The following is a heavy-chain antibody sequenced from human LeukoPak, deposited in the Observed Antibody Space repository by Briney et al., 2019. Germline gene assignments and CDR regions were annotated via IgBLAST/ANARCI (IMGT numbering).Heavy chain of an antibody. CDR1: GYTFSSYV. V-gene: IGHV1-3*01. J-gene: IGHJ4*02. CDR3: ARESYGDYFDY. D-gene: IGHD2-8*01. CDR2: INAGNGNT. Sequence: ASVKVSCKASGYTFSSYVMHWVRQAPGQRLEWMGWINAGNGNTKYSQKFQGRVTITRDTSASTAYMELSSLRSEDTAVYYCARESYGDYFDYWGQGTLVTVSS.